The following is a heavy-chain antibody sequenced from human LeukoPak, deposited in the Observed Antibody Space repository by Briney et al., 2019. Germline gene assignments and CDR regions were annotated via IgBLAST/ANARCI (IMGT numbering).Heavy chain of an antibody. CDR1: GGSISSSNW. CDR2: IYHSGST. D-gene: IGHD6-19*01. V-gene: IGHV4-4*02. Sequence: PSGTLSLTCAVSGGSISSSNWWSWVRRPPGKGLEWIGEIYHSGSTNYNPSLKSRVTISVDKSKNQFSLKLSSVTAADTAVYYCARDTGIAVAGLFDYWGQGTLVTVSS. J-gene: IGHJ4*02. CDR3: ARDTGIAVAGLFDY.